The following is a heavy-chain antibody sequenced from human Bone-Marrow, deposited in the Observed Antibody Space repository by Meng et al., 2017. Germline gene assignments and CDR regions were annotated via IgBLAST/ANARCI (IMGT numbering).Heavy chain of an antibody. V-gene: IGHV4-34*01. Sequence: WGAGLWKLSETLSLTCVVSGGSFSDYYWGWIRQPPGKGLEWIGEINHSGSTNYNPSLESRATISVDTSQNNLSLKLSSVTAADSAVYYCARGPTTMAHDFDYWGQGTLVTVSS. D-gene: IGHD4-11*01. CDR1: GGSFSDYY. CDR2: INHSGST. CDR3: ARGPTTMAHDFDY. J-gene: IGHJ4*02.